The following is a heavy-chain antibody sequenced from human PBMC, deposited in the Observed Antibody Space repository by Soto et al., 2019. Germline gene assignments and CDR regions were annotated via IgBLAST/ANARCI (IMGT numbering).Heavy chain of an antibody. D-gene: IGHD3-3*01. CDR3: ARGLTIFGVVSCAFDI. Sequence: PSQTLSLTCAISGDSVSSNSAAWNWIRQSPSRGLEWLGRTYYRSKWYNDYAVSVKSRITINPDTSKSQFSLQLNSVTPEDTAVYYCARGLTIFGVVSCAFDIWGQGTMVTVSS. CDR2: TYYRSKWYN. J-gene: IGHJ3*02. CDR1: GDSVSSNSAA. V-gene: IGHV6-1*01.